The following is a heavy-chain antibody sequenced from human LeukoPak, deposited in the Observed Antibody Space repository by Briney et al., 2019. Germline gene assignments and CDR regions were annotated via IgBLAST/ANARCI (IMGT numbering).Heavy chain of an antibody. Sequence: GESLQISCKGSGYSFTNNWIGWVRQMPGKGLEWMGITYPGDSNTRYSPSFQGQVTISADKSISSAYLQWSSLKASDTAMYYCARLGTVMMALGMDVWGQGTTVTVSS. V-gene: IGHV5-51*01. J-gene: IGHJ6*02. CDR3: ARLGTVMMALGMDV. CDR1: GYSFTNNW. D-gene: IGHD5-18*01. CDR2: TYPGDSNT.